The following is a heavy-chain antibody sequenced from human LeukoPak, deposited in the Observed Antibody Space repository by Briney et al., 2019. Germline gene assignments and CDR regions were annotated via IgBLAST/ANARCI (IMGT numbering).Heavy chain of an antibody. D-gene: IGHD3-22*01. V-gene: IGHV4-59*08. J-gene: IGHJ3*02. CDR1: GGSISSYY. CDR3: ARAAYYYDSSGSLGDAFDI. CDR2: IYYSGST. Sequence: SETLSLTCTVSGGSISSYYWSWIRQPPVKVLEWIGYIYYSGSTNYNPSLKSRVTISVDTSKNQFSLKLSSVTAADTAVYYCARAAYYYDSSGSLGDAFDIWGQGTMVTVSS.